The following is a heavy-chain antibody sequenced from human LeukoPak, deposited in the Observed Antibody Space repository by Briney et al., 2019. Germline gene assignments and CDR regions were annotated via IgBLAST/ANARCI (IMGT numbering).Heavy chain of an antibody. CDR3: ARELQDGYASDASDI. V-gene: IGHV4-59*01. CDR1: GGSISSYY. CDR2: IYYSGST. J-gene: IGHJ3*02. D-gene: IGHD5-24*01. Sequence: KPSETLSLTCTVSGGSISSYYWSWIRQPPGKGLEWIGYIYYSGSTNYNPSLKSRVTISVDTSKNQFSLKLSPVTAADTAVYYCARELQDGYASDASDIWGQGTMVTVSS.